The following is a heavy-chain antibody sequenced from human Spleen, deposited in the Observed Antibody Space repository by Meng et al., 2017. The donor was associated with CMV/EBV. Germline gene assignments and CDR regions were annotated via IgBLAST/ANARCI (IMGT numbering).Heavy chain of an antibody. Sequence: KASGGTFSSYAINWVRQAPGQGLEWMGGIIPIFGTANYAQKFQGRVTITTDESTSTAYMELSSLRSEDTAVYYCARGGGYSGYDFDYWGQGTLVTVSS. V-gene: IGHV1-69*05. CDR3: ARGGGYSGYDFDY. CDR2: IIPIFGTA. CDR1: GGTFSSYA. D-gene: IGHD5-12*01. J-gene: IGHJ4*02.